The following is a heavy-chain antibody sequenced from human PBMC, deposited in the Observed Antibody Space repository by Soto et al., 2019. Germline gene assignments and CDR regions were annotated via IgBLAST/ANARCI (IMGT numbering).Heavy chain of an antibody. J-gene: IGHJ3*02. Sequence: QVQLVQSGAEVKKPGASVKVACKASGYTFTSYGISWVRQAPGLGLEWMGWISAYNGNTNYAQKFQGRVTMTTDTSTSTAYMELRSLRSDDTAVYYCASDCSTSCHDAFDIWGQGTMVTVSS. CDR1: GYTFTSYG. V-gene: IGHV1-18*04. CDR3: ASDCSTSCHDAFDI. D-gene: IGHD2-2*01. CDR2: ISAYNGNT.